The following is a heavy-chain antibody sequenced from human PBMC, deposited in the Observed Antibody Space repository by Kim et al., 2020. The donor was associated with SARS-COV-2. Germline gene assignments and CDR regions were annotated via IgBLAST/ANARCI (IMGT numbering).Heavy chain of an antibody. Sequence: GGSLRLSCAASGFTFSSTDMHWVRQPTGKGLEWVSAISTAGDTYYLGSVKGRFTISRDNAKNSLFLQMNSLGVGDARVYYCARQVAGYYVSWGQGTLVTVSS. CDR3: ARQVAGYYVS. V-gene: IGHV3-13*04. D-gene: IGHD6-19*01. CDR2: ISTAGDT. CDR1: GFTFSSTD. J-gene: IGHJ4*02.